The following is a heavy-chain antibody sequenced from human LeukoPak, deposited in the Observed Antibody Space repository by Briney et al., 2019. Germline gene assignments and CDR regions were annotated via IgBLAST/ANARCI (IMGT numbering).Heavy chain of an antibody. CDR2: IYSGGYT. V-gene: IGHV3-66*01. Sequence: GGSLRLSCAASGFTVTSNYMTWIRQAPGQGLARVSIIYSGGYTDYADSVKGRFTISRDNSKNTLYLQMHSLRAEDTAVYYCARRLEYSGSKGVFDYWGQGTLVTVSS. D-gene: IGHD1-26*01. CDR1: GFTVTSNY. CDR3: ARRLEYSGSKGVFDY. J-gene: IGHJ4*02.